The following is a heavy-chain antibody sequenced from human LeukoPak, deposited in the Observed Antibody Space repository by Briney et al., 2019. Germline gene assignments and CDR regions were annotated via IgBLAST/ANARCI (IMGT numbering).Heavy chain of an antibody. D-gene: IGHD4/OR15-4a*01. CDR3: ARDRGYLWW. Sequence: PSETLSLTCAVYGGSFSGYYWSWIRQPPGKGLEWIGEINHSGSTNYNPSLKSRVTISVDTSKNQFSLKLSSVTAADTAVYYCARDRGYLWWWGQGTLVTVSS. CDR2: INHSGST. CDR1: GGSFSGYY. J-gene: IGHJ4*02. V-gene: IGHV4-34*01.